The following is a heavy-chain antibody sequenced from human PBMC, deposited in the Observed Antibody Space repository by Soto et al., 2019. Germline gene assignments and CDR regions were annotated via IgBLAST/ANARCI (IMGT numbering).Heavy chain of an antibody. CDR3: ARLVGELRPASPIRAFDI. D-gene: IGHD1-26*01. CDR2: IYYSGST. CDR1: GGSISSSSYY. V-gene: IGHV4-39*01. J-gene: IGHJ3*02. Sequence: PSETLSLTCTVSGGSISSSSYYWGWIRQPPGKGLEWIGSIYYSGSTYYNPSLKSRVTISEDTSKNQFSLKLSSVTAADTAVYYCARLVGELRPASPIRAFDIWGQGTMVTVSS.